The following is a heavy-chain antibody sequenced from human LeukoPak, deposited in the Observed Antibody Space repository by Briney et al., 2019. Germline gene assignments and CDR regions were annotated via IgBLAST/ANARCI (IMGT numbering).Heavy chain of an antibody. V-gene: IGHV4-39*01. J-gene: IGHJ6*02. CDR3: ARGITTVFSNYYYYFGMDV. Sequence: PETLSLTCSVSGDSINSSRYYWGWIRQPPGKGLEWIGGMSYRVRTHYNSSLKSRVTLSVDTSKNQFSLNLNSVTAADTAVYYCARGITTVFSNYYYYFGMDVWGQGTTVTVSS. CDR2: MSYRVRT. CDR1: GDSINSSRYY. D-gene: IGHD1-1*01.